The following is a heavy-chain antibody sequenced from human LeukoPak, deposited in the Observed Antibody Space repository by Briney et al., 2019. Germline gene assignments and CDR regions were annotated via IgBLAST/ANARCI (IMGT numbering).Heavy chain of an antibody. Sequence: ASVKVSCKVSGYTLTELSMHWVRQAPGKGLEWMGGFDPEDGETIYAQKFQGRATMTEDTSTDTAYMELSSLRSEGTAVYYCATVHQGSGSYCFDYWGQGTLVTVSS. J-gene: IGHJ4*02. CDR3: ATVHQGSGSYCFDY. V-gene: IGHV1-24*01. CDR2: FDPEDGET. CDR1: GYTLTELS. D-gene: IGHD3-10*01.